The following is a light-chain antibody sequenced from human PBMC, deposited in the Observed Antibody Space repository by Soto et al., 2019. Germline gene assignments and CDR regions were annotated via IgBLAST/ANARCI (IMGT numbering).Light chain of an antibody. CDR1: SSNIGANHD. CDR3: QSYDSSLSGYV. CDR2: GNS. Sequence: QSVLTQPPSVSGAPGQRVTISCTGSSSNIGANHDVHWYQQLPETAPKLLIYGNSNRASGVPDRFSGSKSGTSASLAITGLQADDEADYYFQSYDSSLSGYVFGTGTKLTVL. V-gene: IGLV1-40*01. J-gene: IGLJ1*01.